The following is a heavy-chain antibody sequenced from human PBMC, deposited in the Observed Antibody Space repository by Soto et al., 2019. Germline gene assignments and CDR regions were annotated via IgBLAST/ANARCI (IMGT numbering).Heavy chain of an antibody. D-gene: IGHD2-21*01. J-gene: IGHJ4*02. CDR1: GGSISSSSSY. Sequence: PSETLSLTCTVSGGSISSSSSYWGWIRQPPGKGLEWVGSIYYLGNTYYNPSLGSRVTISVDTSKNQFSLKLSSVTAADTAVFYCAGLYSYDSHRYLHTYWTQRTLVIVSS. V-gene: IGHV4-39*01. CDR3: AGLYSYDSHRYLHTY. CDR2: IYYLGNT.